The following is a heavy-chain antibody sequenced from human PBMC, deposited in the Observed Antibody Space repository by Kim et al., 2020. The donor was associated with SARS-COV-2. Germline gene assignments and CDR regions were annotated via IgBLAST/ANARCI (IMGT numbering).Heavy chain of an antibody. D-gene: IGHD1-1*01. CDR1: GFTFSSYA. CDR2: ISGSGGST. V-gene: IGHV3-23*01. Sequence: GGSLRLSCAASGFTFSSYAMSWVRQAPGKGLEWVSAISGSGGSTYYADSVKGRFTISRDNSKNTLYLQMNSLRAEDTAVYYCAKDRARTGNRGYYYYGMDVWGQGTTVTVSS. J-gene: IGHJ6*02. CDR3: AKDRARTGNRGYYYYGMDV.